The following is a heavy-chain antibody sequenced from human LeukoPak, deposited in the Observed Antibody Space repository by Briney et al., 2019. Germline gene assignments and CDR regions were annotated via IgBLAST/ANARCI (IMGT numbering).Heavy chain of an antibody. CDR2: IYTSGST. Sequence: PSETLSLTRTVSGGSISSYYWSWIRQPAGKGLEWIGRIYTSGSTNYKPSLKSRVTMSVDTSKNQFSLKLSSVTAADTAVYYCARLGYSSGYFDYWGQGTLVTVSS. D-gene: IGHD5-18*01. J-gene: IGHJ4*02. CDR3: ARLGYSSGYFDY. V-gene: IGHV4-4*07. CDR1: GGSISSYY.